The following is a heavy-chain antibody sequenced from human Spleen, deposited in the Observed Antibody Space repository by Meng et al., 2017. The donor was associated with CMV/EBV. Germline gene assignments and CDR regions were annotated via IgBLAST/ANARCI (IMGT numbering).Heavy chain of an antibody. CDR3: ARVWGSGYFDY. Sequence: GESLKISCAASEFTFSNYIMNWVRQAPGKGLEWVSSISSRSTYISYADSVKGRFTVSRDNAKNSLYLQMNSLRAEDTAVYFCARVWGSGYFDYWGRGTLVTVSS. CDR1: EFTFSNYI. V-gene: IGHV3-21*01. J-gene: IGHJ4*02. D-gene: IGHD6-19*01. CDR2: ISSRSTYI.